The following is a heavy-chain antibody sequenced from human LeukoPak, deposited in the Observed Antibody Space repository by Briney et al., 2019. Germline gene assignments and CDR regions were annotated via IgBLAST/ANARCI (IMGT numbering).Heavy chain of an antibody. V-gene: IGHV4-59*11. CDR2: IYYSGST. CDR3: ARSRGSGSYYNVYYYYMDV. Sequence: SETLSLTCTVSGGSISSHYWSWIRQPPGKGLELIGCIYYSGSTNYNPSLKSRVTISVDTSKNQFSLKLSSVTAADTAGYYCARSRGSGSYYNVYYYYMDVWGKGTTVTVSS. CDR1: GGSISSHY. D-gene: IGHD3-10*01. J-gene: IGHJ6*03.